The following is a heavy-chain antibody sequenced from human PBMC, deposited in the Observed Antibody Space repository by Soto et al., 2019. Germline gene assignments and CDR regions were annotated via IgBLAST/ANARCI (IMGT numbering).Heavy chain of an antibody. V-gene: IGHV3-23*01. Sequence: EVQLLESGGGFIHPGGSLRLSCAASGFSFSSFAMNWVRQAPGKGLEWVSIISGSADSTFYADSVKGRFTITRDNSKGTVYLQTDSLRAEDMVLYYCAETWGAIVYAISVYSMDVWGQGTTVTVSS. CDR1: GFSFSSFA. J-gene: IGHJ6*02. D-gene: IGHD2-8*01. CDR2: ISGSADST. CDR3: AETWGAIVYAISVYSMDV.